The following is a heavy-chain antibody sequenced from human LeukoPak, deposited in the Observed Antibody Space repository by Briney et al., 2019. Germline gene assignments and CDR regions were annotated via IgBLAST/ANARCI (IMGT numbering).Heavy chain of an antibody. D-gene: IGHD4-23*01. CDR3: ARGGGYGGNSVPFDY. V-gene: IGHV1-69*04. J-gene: IGHJ4*02. CDR1: GGTFSSYA. CDR2: IIPILGIA. Sequence: SVKVSGKASGGTFSSYAISWVRQAPGQGLEWMGRIIPILGIANYAQKFQGRVTITADKSTSTAYMELSSLRSEDTAVYYCARGGGYGGNSVPFDYWGQGTLVTVSS.